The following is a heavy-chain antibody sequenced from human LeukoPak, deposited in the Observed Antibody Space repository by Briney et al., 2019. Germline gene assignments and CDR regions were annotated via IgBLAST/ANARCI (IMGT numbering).Heavy chain of an antibody. CDR2: ISGSGGST. V-gene: IGHV3-23*01. Sequence: GGSLRLSCAASGFTFSSYAMSWVRQAPGKGQEWVSDISGSGGSTYYADSVKGRFTISRDNSKNTLYLQMNSLRVEDTAVYYCAKDDIAVAGIPIYYFDYWGQGTLVTVSS. CDR3: AKDDIAVAGIPIYYFDY. D-gene: IGHD6-19*01. CDR1: GFTFSSYA. J-gene: IGHJ4*02.